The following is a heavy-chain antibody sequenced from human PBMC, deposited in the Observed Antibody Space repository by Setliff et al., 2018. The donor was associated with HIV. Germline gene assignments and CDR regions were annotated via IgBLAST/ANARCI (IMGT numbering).Heavy chain of an antibody. D-gene: IGHD6-13*01. CDR2: LYYGGNT. V-gene: IGHV4-39*02. CDR3: ATAPGIPYFDY. J-gene: IGHJ4*02. CDR1: GGSISSSSYF. Sequence: SETLSLTCTVSGGSISSSSYFWGWVRQPPGKGLEWIGILYYGGNTFYNPSLKSRVTISVDTSKNHLSLDLSSVTAADTAVYYCATAPGIPYFDYWGQGALVTVSS.